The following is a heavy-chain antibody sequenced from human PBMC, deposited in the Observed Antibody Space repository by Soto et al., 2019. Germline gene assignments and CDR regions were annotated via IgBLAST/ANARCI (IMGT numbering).Heavy chain of an antibody. J-gene: IGHJ4*02. CDR3: ARHPPYDYGDYEGRGY. CDR1: SGSISSSNW. Sequence: SETLSLTCAVSSGSISSSNWWSWVRQPPGKGLEWIGEIYHSGSTNHNPSLKSRVTISVDKSKNQFSMKLSSVTAADSAVYYCARHPPYDYGDYEGRGYWGQGTLVTVSS. CDR2: IYHSGST. V-gene: IGHV4-4*02. D-gene: IGHD4-17*01.